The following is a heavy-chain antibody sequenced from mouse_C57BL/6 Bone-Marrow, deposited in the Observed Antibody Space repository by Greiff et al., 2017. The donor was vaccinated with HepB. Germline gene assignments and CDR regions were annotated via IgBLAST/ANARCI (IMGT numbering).Heavy chain of an antibody. Sequence: VQLQQSGAELVRPGASVKLSCTASGFNIKDDYMHWVKQRPEQGLEWIGWIDPENGDTEYASKFQGKATITADTSSTTAYRQLSSLTSEDTAVYYCTPWGGSSDGRVDYWGQGTTLTVSS. V-gene: IGHV14-4*01. CDR1: GFNIKDDY. CDR3: TPWGGSSDGRVDY. D-gene: IGHD1-1*01. J-gene: IGHJ2*01. CDR2: IDPENGDT.